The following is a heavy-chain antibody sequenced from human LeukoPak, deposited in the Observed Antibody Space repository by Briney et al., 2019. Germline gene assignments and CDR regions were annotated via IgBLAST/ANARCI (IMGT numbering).Heavy chain of an antibody. CDR1: GFTFSSYS. D-gene: IGHD1-26*01. J-gene: IGHJ4*02. V-gene: IGHV3-48*01. CDR2: ISSSSSTI. Sequence: GGSLRLSCAASGFTFSSYSMNWVRQAPGKGLEWVSYISSSSSTIYYADSVKGRFTISRDNAKNSLYLQMNSLRAEDTAVYYCAYGVGASPYWGQGTLVTVSS. CDR3: AYGVGASPY.